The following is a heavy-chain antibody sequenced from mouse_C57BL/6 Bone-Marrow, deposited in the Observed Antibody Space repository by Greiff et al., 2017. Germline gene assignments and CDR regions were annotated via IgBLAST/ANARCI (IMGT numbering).Heavy chain of an antibody. Sequence: QVQLKESGPELVKPGASVKISCEASGYTFTDYYINWVKQRPGQGLEWIGWIFPGSGSTYYNEKFKGKATLTVDKSSSTAYMLLSSLTSEDSAVYFCVYYSNYEYFDYWGQGTTLTVSS. CDR2: IFPGSGST. CDR3: VYYSNYEYFDY. V-gene: IGHV1-75*01. J-gene: IGHJ2*01. CDR1: GYTFTDYY. D-gene: IGHD2-5*01.